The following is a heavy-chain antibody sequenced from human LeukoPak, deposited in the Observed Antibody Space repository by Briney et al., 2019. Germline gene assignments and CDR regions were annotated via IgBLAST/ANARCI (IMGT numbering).Heavy chain of an antibody. V-gene: IGHV3-7*03. CDR1: GFTFSSYW. CDR2: INHNGNVN. Sequence: GGSLRLSCAASGFTFSSYWMNWARQAPGKGLEWVASINHNGNVNYYVDSVKGRFTISRDNAKTSLYLQMNSLRAEDTAVYYCARGYFDYWGQGTLVTVSS. J-gene: IGHJ4*02. CDR3: ARGYFDY.